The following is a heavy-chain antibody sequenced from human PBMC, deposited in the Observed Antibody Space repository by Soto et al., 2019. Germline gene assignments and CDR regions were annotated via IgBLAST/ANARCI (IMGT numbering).Heavy chain of an antibody. CDR1: GFTFSSYG. CDR3: ARDFMVRGVMADYGMDV. J-gene: IGHJ6*02. CDR2: IWYDGSNK. V-gene: IGHV3-33*01. Sequence: QVQLVESGGGVVQPGRSLRLSCAASGFTFSSYGMHWVRQAPCKGLEWVAVIWYDGSNKYYADSVKGRFTISRDNSKNTLYLQMNSLRAEDTAVYYCARDFMVRGVMADYGMDVWGQGTTVTVSS. D-gene: IGHD3-10*01.